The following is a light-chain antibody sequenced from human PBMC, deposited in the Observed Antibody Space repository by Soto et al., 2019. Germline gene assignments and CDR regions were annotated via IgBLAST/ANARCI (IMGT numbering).Light chain of an antibody. V-gene: IGLV4-69*01. CDR3: QTWGTGSVV. CDR2: LNSDGRH. CDR1: SGHSSNA. J-gene: IGLJ2*01. Sequence: QSVLTQSPSASASLGASVKLTCTLSSGHSSNAIAWHQQQPEKGPRYLMKLNSDGRHSKGDGIPDRFSGSSSGAERYLIISSLQSEDEADYYCQTWGTGSVVFGGGTKLTVL.